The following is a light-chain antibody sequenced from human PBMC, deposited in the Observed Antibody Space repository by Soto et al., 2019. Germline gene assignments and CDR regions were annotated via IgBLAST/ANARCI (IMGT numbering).Light chain of an antibody. CDR1: QSISSSY. Sequence: EIVLTQSPGTLSLSPGERATLSCRASQSISSSYLGWYQQKPGQAPRLLIYGASSRATGIPDRFSGSGSGTDFTLTISRLEPEDFAVYYCQQYAGSLTFGGGTKVDIK. J-gene: IGKJ4*01. CDR3: QQYAGSLT. V-gene: IGKV3-20*01. CDR2: GAS.